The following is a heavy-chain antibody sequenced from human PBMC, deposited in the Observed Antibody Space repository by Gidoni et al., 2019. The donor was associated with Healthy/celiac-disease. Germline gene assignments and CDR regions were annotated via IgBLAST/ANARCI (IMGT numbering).Heavy chain of an antibody. D-gene: IGHD2-15*01. CDR3: ASRATPYCSGGSCYPQEYYYYGMDV. CDR2: IIPSFGTA. J-gene: IGHJ6*02. V-gene: IGHV1-69*01. CDR1: GGPFSSYA. Sequence: QVQLVQSGAEVKKPGSSVKVSCKASGGPFSSYAISWVRQAPGQGLEWMGGIIPSFGTANYAQKFQGRVTITADESTSTAYMELSSLRSEDTAVYYCASRATPYCSGGSCYPQEYYYYGMDVWGQGTTVTVSS.